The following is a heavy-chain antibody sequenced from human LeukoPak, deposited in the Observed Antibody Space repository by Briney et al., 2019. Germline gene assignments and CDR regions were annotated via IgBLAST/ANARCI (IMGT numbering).Heavy chain of an antibody. J-gene: IGHJ6*03. V-gene: IGHV3-11*01. CDR1: GLTFSDYD. CDR3: ARLPPYYYYYMDV. Sequence: GGSLRLPCAPSGLTFSDYDMSWLPLSPGKGLEWGSYISSSGSTIYYADTVKGRFTISRDNAKNSLYLQMNSLRAEDTAVYYCARLPPYYYYYMDVWGKRTTDSASS. CDR2: ISSSGSTI.